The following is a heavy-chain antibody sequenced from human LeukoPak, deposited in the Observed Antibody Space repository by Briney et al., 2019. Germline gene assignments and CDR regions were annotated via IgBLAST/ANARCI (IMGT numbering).Heavy chain of an antibody. Sequence: WIRQPPGKGLEWVGRIKSKTDGGTTDYAAPVKGRFTISRDDSKNTLYLQMNSLKTEDTAVYYCTTSNWFDPWGQGTLVTVSS. J-gene: IGHJ5*02. CDR3: TTSNWFDP. V-gene: IGHV3-15*01. CDR2: IKSKTDGGTT.